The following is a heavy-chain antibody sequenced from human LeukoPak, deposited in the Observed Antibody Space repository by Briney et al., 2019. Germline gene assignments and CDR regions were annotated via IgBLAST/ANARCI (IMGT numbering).Heavy chain of an antibody. CDR1: GDSISSGGFY. J-gene: IGHJ4*02. CDR2: IYYSGST. V-gene: IGHV4-39*07. Sequence: PSETLSLTCTVSGDSISSGGFYWAWIRQPPGKRLEWIGNIYYSGSTYYNPSLKSRVTISVDTSKNQFSLKLSSVTAADTAVYYCASESGFLLDYWGQGTLVTVSS. D-gene: IGHD3-3*01. CDR3: ASESGFLLDY.